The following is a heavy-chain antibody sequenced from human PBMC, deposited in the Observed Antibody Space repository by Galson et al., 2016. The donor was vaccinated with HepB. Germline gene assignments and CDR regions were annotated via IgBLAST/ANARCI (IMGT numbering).Heavy chain of an antibody. CDR3: ARHKVSATEGGFDA. D-gene: IGHD6-13*01. V-gene: IGHV4-59*01. Sequence: SETLSLTCSISGGSLTTYYLNWIRQPPGKGLEWIGNVSDSGSTTYNPSLESRVTISIETSKKQFSLKLTSVTAADTAVYYCARHKVSATEGGFDAWGQGTLVTVSS. CDR1: GGSLTTYY. J-gene: IGHJ5*02. CDR2: VSDSGST.